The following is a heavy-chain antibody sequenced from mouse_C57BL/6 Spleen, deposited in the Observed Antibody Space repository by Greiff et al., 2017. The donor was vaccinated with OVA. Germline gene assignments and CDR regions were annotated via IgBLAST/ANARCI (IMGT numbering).Heavy chain of an antibody. V-gene: IGHV1-66*01. Sequence: VQLQQSGPELVKPGASVKISCKASGYSFTSYYIHWVKQRPGQGLEWIGWIYPGSGNTKYNEKFKGKATLTADTSSSTAYMQLSSLTSEDSAVYYCARGDGYYVPFYWGQGTTLTVSS. J-gene: IGHJ2*01. CDR2: IYPGSGNT. CDR3: ARGDGYYVPFY. D-gene: IGHD2-3*01. CDR1: GYSFTSYY.